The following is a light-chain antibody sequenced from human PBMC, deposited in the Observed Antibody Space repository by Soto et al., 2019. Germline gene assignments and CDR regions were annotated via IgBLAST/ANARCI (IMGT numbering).Light chain of an antibody. J-gene: IGKJ1*01. CDR3: QQYDTYWDM. V-gene: IGKV1-5*01. Sequence: IAMTLTPSTLSASVGDTLTITCRASQTISGWLAWYQQRPGKAPNLLIFDASTLESGVPSTFSGSGSGTEFTLTISSLQPEDFATYYCQQYDTYWDMFGQGTKVDIK. CDR1: QTISGW. CDR2: DAS.